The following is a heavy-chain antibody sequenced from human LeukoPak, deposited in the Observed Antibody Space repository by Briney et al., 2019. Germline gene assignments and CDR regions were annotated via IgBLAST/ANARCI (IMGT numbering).Heavy chain of an antibody. Sequence: PSETLSLTCAVSGGSISSSNWWSWVRQPPGKGLEWIGEIYHSGSTNYNPSLKSRVTISVDTSKNQFSLKLSSVTAADTAVYYCARHVVRGVIKRGGWFDPWGQGTLVTVSS. CDR3: ARHVVRGVIKRGGWFDP. J-gene: IGHJ5*02. CDR2: IYHSGST. CDR1: GGSISSSNW. D-gene: IGHD3-10*01. V-gene: IGHV4-4*02.